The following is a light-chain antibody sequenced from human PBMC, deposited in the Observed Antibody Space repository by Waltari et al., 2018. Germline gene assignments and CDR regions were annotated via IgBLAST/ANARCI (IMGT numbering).Light chain of an antibody. V-gene: IGLV2-23*01. Sequence: QSPLTQPASVSASSGPASTISSGDVASFNLASWYQQQPGKAPKVIVYEGNKRPSGLSDRFSGSKSGNTASLTISGLQADDQADYYCCSYAGGTSWVFGGGTKLTGL. J-gene: IGLJ3*02. CDR2: EGN. CDR3: CSYAGGTSWV. CDR1: DVASFNL.